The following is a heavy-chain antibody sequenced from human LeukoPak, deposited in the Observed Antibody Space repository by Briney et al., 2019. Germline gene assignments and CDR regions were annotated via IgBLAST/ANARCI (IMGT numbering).Heavy chain of an antibody. CDR2: IRSKVYGGTP. V-gene: IGHV3-49*04. CDR1: GFTFGDYA. CDR3: TRDQTPYY. J-gene: IGHJ4*02. Sequence: PGGSLRLSCTASGFTFGDYAMTWVRQAPGKGLEWVSFIRSKVYGGTPEYAASVKGRFTISGDDSKGIAYLQMNSLKTEDTAVYYCTRDQTPYYWGQGTLVTVSS.